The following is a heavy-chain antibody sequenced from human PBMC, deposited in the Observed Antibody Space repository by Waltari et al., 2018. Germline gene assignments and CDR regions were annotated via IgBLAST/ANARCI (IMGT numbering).Heavy chain of an antibody. D-gene: IGHD3-10*01. CDR3: ALEYYGGNPPLYFFDH. J-gene: IGHJ4*02. V-gene: IGHV1-69*10. Sequence: QVQLVQSGAEVKKPGSSVKVSCKASGGIFSSHAISWVRQAPGQGLEWMGGSILFLTISNSAQNFQGRVTITADKSTSPAYMELSGLNYEDTAVYYCALEYYGGNPPLYFFDHWGQGTLVIVSS. CDR2: SILFLTIS. CDR1: GGIFSSHA.